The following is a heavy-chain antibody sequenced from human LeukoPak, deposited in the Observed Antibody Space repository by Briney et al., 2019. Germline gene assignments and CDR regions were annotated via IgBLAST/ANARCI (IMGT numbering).Heavy chain of an antibody. CDR1: GFTFSSYA. Sequence: GGSLRLSCAASGFTFSSYAMSWVRQAPGRGLEWVSAISGSGDSTYYADSVKGRFTISRDNSKNTLYLQMNSLKTEDTAVYYCTTYRRYDSSGYVKVSAFDIWGQGTMVTVSS. CDR2: ISGSGDST. D-gene: IGHD3-22*01. J-gene: IGHJ3*02. CDR3: TTYRRYDSSGYVKVSAFDI. V-gene: IGHV3-23*01.